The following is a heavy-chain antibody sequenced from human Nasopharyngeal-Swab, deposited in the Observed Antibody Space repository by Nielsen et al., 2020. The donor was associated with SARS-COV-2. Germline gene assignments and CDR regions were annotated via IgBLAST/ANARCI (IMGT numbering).Heavy chain of an antibody. Sequence: SETLSLTCTVSGDSMITNSWIWIRQPPGKGLEWIGYIYYNGRTNYTPSFKSRVTVSLDTSRNQFSLKLDSVTAADTATYYCARQNVLKHLEWTSTFYSYRIDVWGKGTTVTVSS. V-gene: IGHV4-59*08. CDR3: ARQNVLKHLEWTSTFYSYRIDV. J-gene: IGHJ6*03. CDR1: GDSMITNS. D-gene: IGHD2/OR15-2a*01. CDR2: IYYNGRT.